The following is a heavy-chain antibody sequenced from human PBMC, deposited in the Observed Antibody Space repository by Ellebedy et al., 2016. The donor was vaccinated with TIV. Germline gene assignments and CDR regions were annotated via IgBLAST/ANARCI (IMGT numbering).Heavy chain of an antibody. CDR3: ARSAYCSGGSCYPASWFDP. V-gene: IGHV1-3*01. CDR2: INAGNGNT. Sequence: ASVKVSCXASGYTFTSYAMHWVRQAPGQRLEWMGWINAGNGNTKYSQKFQGRVTITRDTSASTAYMELSSLRSEDTAVYYCARSAYCSGGSCYPASWFDPWGQGTLVTVSS. D-gene: IGHD2-15*01. CDR1: GYTFTSYA. J-gene: IGHJ5*02.